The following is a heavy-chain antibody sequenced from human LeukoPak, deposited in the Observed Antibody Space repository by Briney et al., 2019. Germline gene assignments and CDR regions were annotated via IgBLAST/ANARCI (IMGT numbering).Heavy chain of an antibody. V-gene: IGHV1-2*02. D-gene: IGHD3-10*01. CDR3: ARVYYGSGSYYIPAFDI. CDR1: GYTFNGYY. CDR2: INPNSGGT. Sequence: ASVKVSCKSSGYTFNGYYMHWVRQAPGQGLEWMGWINPNSGGTNYAQKFQGRVTMTRDTSISTAYMELGRLRSDDTAVYYCARVYYGSGSYYIPAFDIWGQGTMVTVSS. J-gene: IGHJ3*02.